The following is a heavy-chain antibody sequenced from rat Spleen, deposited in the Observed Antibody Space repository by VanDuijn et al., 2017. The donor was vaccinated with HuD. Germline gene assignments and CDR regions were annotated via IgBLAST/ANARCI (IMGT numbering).Heavy chain of an antibody. D-gene: IGHD1-11*01. J-gene: IGHJ3*01. CDR2: ISPSGGST. Sequence: EVQLVESGGGLVQPGRSLKLSCAASGFTFSNYGMAWVRQAPTKGLEWVASISPSGGSTYYRDSVKGRFTISRDNAKSTLYLQMDSLRSEDTATYYCARSEGVHYYLPFADWGQGTLVTVSS. V-gene: IGHV5-29*01. CDR1: GFTFSNYG. CDR3: ARSEGVHYYLPFAD.